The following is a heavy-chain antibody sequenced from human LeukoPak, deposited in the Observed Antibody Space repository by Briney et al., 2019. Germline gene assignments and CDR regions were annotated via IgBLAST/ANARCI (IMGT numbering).Heavy chain of an antibody. CDR2: INHSGST. V-gene: IGHV4-34*01. J-gene: IGHJ3*02. Sequence: SETLSLTCGVSGGSFSSDYWSWIRQPPGKGLEWIGEINHSGSTNYNPSLKSRVTILVDTSKNQFSLKPNSVTAADTAVCYCARSRLARLYGGNRRGAFDIWGQGTMVTVSS. CDR3: ARSRLARLYGGNRRGAFDI. D-gene: IGHD4-23*01. CDR1: GGSFSSDY.